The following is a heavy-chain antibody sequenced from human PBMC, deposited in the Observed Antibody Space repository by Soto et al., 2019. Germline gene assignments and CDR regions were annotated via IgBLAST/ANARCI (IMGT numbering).Heavy chain of an antibody. CDR3: ARDLSDDFWSGYPDY. CDR1: GFTFSSYS. CDR2: ISSSSSYI. D-gene: IGHD3-3*01. J-gene: IGHJ4*02. Sequence: PGGSLRLSCAASGFTFSSYSMNWVRQAPGKGLEWVSSISSSSSYIYYADSVKGRFTISRDNAKNSLYLQMNSLRAEDTAVYYCARDLSDDFWSGYPDYWGQGTLVTVSS. V-gene: IGHV3-21*01.